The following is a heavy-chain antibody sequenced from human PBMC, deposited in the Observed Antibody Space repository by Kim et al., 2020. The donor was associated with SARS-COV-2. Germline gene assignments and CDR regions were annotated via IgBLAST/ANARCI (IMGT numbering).Heavy chain of an antibody. V-gene: IGHV5-10-1*01. Sequence: GESLKISCKGSGYSFTSYWISWVRQMPGKGLEWMGRIDPSDSYTNYSPSFQGHVTISADKSISTAYLQWSSLKASDTAMYYCARFALRPYDSSGYYLWGQGTLVTVSS. CDR3: ARFALRPYDSSGYYL. J-gene: IGHJ5*02. D-gene: IGHD3-22*01. CDR1: GYSFTSYW. CDR2: IDPSDSYT.